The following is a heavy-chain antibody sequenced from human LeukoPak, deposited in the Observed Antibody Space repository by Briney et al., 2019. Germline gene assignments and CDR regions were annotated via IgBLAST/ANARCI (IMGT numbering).Heavy chain of an antibody. Sequence: ASVKVSCKASGYTFTNYGISWVRQAPGQGLEWMGWISVYNGNTNYAQKLQGRVTMTTDTSTSTAYMELRSLRSEDTAVYYCVRSSGESGLDWGQGTLVTVSS. CDR1: GYTFTNYG. J-gene: IGHJ4*02. V-gene: IGHV1-18*01. D-gene: IGHD2-21*01. CDR2: ISVYNGNT. CDR3: VRSSGESGLD.